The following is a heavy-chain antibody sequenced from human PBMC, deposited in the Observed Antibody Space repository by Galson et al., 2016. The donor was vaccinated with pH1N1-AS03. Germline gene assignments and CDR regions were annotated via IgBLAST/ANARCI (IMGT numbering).Heavy chain of an antibody. D-gene: IGHD6-19*01. CDR3: AKGSSGWAHDAFDI. CDR1: GFTFRNYA. Sequence: SLRLSCAASGFTFRNYAMSWVRQAPGKGLEWVSGISVRGGITFYADSVKGRFTISRDNSKNTLYLQMNSLRAEDTAVYYCAKGSSGWAHDAFDIWSQGTMVTVSS. CDR2: ISVRGGIT. J-gene: IGHJ3*02. V-gene: IGHV3-23*01.